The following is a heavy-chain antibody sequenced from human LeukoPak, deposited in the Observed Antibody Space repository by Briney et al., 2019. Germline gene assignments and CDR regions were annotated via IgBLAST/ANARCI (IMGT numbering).Heavy chain of an antibody. D-gene: IGHD3-22*01. Sequence: SVKVSCKASGDTFTSYAISWVRQAPGQGLEWMGRIIPILGIANYAQKFQGRVTITADTSTSTAYMELSSLRSEDTAVYYCARGLDYYDSSGYYPDYYGMDGWGQGTTVTVSS. CDR3: ARGLDYYDSSGYYPDYYGMDG. J-gene: IGHJ6*02. V-gene: IGHV1-69*04. CDR1: GDTFTSYA. CDR2: IIPILGIA.